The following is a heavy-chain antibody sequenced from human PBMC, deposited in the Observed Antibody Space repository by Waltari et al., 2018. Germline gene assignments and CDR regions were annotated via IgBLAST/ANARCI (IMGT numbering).Heavy chain of an antibody. CDR3: ATLIIVGATVDY. V-gene: IGHV3-53*01. CDR1: GFTVRSNY. CDR2: IYSGGST. D-gene: IGHD1-26*01. Sequence: EVQLVESGGGLIQPGGSLRLSCAASGFTVRSNYMRWVRQAPGKGLEWVSVIYSGGSTYYADSVKGRFTISRDNSKNTLYLQMNSLRAEDTAVYYCATLIIVGATVDYWGQGTLVTVSS. J-gene: IGHJ4*02.